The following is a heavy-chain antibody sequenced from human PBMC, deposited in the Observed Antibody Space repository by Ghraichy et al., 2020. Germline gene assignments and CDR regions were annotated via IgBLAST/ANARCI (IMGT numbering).Heavy chain of an antibody. CDR2: ISSGGSTI. CDR1: GFTFSNYE. D-gene: IGHD2-2*01. J-gene: IGHJ6*02. Sequence: SCAASGFTFSNYEMNWVRQAPGKGLEWVSKISSGGSTIYYADSVKGRFTISRDNAESSLYLQMNSLRADDTAIYYCARDQRLPAKYYYYYGLDVCGQGTTVTVSS. V-gene: IGHV3-48*03. CDR3: ARDQRLPAKYYYYYGLDV.